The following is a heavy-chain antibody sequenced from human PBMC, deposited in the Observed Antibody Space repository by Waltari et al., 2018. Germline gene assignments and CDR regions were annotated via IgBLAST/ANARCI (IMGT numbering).Heavy chain of an antibody. CDR2: IIPIYGRP. V-gene: IGHV1-69*12. J-gene: IGHJ3*01. Sequence: VHLVQSGAEMRKPGSSVMVSCTASGGTFGSYSIAWVRQAAGQGLEWLGGIIPIYGRPQYANNFQGRVTLTADASTTTVFLEMSGLRAEDTAIYFCARRDLGFAFDVWGQGTLVIVSS. D-gene: IGHD1-26*01. CDR1: GGTFGSYS. CDR3: ARRDLGFAFDV.